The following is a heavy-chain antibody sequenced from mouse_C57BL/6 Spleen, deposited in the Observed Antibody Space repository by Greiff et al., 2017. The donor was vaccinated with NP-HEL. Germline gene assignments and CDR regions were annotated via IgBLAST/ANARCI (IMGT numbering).Heavy chain of an antibody. D-gene: IGHD2-3*01. CDR1: GFTFSSYA. Sequence: EVKLMESGEGLVKPGGSLKLSCAASGFTFSSYAMSWVRQTPEKRLEWVAYISSGGDYIYYADTVKGRFTISRDNARNTLYLQMSSLKSEDTAMYYCTRDGFNGYYGWFAYWGQGTLVTVSA. CDR2: ISSGGDYI. V-gene: IGHV5-9-1*02. J-gene: IGHJ3*01. CDR3: TRDGFNGYYGWFAY.